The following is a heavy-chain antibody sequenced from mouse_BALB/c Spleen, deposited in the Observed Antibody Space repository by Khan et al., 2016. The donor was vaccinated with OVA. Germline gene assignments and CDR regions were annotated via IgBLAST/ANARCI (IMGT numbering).Heavy chain of an antibody. CDR3: VRDGAYHRNDGWFAY. Sequence: VELVEAGAELARPGASVKMSCKASGYTFISYTIHWIKKRPGQGLEWIGYINPSNGYTNYNQKFKDKATLTTDKSSTTPYLQLSSLTSDDSAVYNCVRDGAYHRNDGWFAYWGQGTLVTVSA. V-gene: IGHV1-4*01. D-gene: IGHD2-14*01. J-gene: IGHJ3*01. CDR2: INPSNGYT. CDR1: GYTFISYT.